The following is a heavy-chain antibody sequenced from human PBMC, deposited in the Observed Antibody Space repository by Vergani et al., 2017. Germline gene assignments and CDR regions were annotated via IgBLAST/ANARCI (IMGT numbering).Heavy chain of an antibody. CDR3: SRGYDILTGYPYYYYGMDV. J-gene: IGHJ6*02. D-gene: IGHD3-9*01. CDR1: GFTFSSYW. V-gene: IGHV3-7*01. CDR2: IKQDGSEK. Sequence: EVQLVESGGGLVQPGGSLRLSCAASGFTFSSYWMSWVRQAPGKGLEWVANIKQDGSEKYYVDSVKGRFTISRDNAKNSLYLQMNSLRAEDTAVYYCSRGYDILTGYPYYYYGMDVGGQGTTVTVSS.